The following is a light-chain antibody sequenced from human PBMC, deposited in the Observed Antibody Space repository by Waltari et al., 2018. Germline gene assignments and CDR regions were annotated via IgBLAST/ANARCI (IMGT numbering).Light chain of an antibody. J-gene: IGLJ1*01. Sequence: SYELTQSPAVSVSPGQTASITCSGAGLGNKYVSWYQKRPGQSPLLVIYETTKRPSGIPERFSVSHSGHTATLTISGTQPTDEGDYYCQVWDTSAYVFGSGTKVTVL. CDR1: GLGNKY. CDR2: ETT. V-gene: IGLV3-1*01. CDR3: QVWDTSAYV.